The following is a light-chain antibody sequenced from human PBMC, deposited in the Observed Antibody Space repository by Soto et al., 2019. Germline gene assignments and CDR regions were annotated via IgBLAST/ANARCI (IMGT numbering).Light chain of an antibody. V-gene: IGLV2-8*01. J-gene: IGLJ2*01. Sequence: QSALTQPPSASGSPGESVTMSCSGTSRDVGGYVYVSWFQQHPGKAPQLIIFEVNKRPSGFPDRFSGSRSGNTASLTVSGLQLEDEAHYYRSSYAGGNKMVFGGGTQLTVL. CDR3: SSYAGGNKMV. CDR2: EVN. CDR1: SRDVGGYVY.